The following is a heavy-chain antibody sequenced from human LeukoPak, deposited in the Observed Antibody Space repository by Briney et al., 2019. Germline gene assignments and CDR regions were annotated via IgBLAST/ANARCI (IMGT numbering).Heavy chain of an antibody. CDR3: AKDALRFLGTHYFDY. V-gene: IGHV3-23*01. CDR1: GGTFSSYA. Sequence: ASVKVSCKASGGTFSSYAMSWVRQAPGKGLEWVSGISATSGTTYYADSVKGRFTISRDNSRKMLYLQMNSLRAEDTAVYYCAKDALRFLGTHYFDYWGQGTLVTVSS. J-gene: IGHJ4*02. CDR2: ISATSGTT. D-gene: IGHD3-3*01.